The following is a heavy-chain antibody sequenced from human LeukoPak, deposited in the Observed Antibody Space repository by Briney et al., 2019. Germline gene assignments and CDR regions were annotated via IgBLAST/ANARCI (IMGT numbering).Heavy chain of an antibody. Sequence: PGGSLRLSCAASGFIFSSYAMSWVRQAPGKGLEWVSAISGSGGSTYYADSVKGRFTISRDNSKNTLYLQMNSLRAEDTAVYYCARVASRYGDYDPPDYWGQGTLVTVSS. CDR1: GFIFSSYA. J-gene: IGHJ4*02. V-gene: IGHV3-23*01. D-gene: IGHD4-17*01. CDR3: ARVASRYGDYDPPDY. CDR2: ISGSGGST.